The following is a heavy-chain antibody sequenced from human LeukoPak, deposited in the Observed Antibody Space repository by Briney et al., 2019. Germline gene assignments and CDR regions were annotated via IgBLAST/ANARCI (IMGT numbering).Heavy chain of an antibody. J-gene: IGHJ5*02. Sequence: SETLSLTCTVSGGSISSINYYWAWIRQPPGKGLEWIGSIYYGGSTYYNPSLKSRVTISVDTSKNQFSLKLSSVTAADTAVYYCASNPTYYDFWSTNYTRGWFDLWGQGTLITVSS. CDR3: ASNPTYYDFWSTNYTRGWFDL. CDR1: GGSISSINYY. V-gene: IGHV4-39*01. CDR2: IYYGGST. D-gene: IGHD3-3*01.